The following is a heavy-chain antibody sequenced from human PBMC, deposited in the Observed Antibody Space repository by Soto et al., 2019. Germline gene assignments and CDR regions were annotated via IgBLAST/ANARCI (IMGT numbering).Heavy chain of an antibody. V-gene: IGHV3-33*01. CDR2: IWYDGSNK. CDR1: GFTFSSYG. J-gene: IGHJ4*02. D-gene: IGHD1-26*01. CDR3: ARALWSGSYYGPQDY. Sequence: GGSLRLSCAASGFTFSSYGMHWVRQAPGKGLEWVAVIWYDGSNKYYADSVKGRFTISRDNSKNTLYLQMNSLRAEDTAVYYCARALWSGSYYGPQDYWGQGTLVTVSS.